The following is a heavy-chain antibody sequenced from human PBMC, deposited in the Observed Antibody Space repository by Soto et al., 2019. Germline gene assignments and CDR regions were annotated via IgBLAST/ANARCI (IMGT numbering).Heavy chain of an antibody. CDR3: ATRPRGYSYCFDY. CDR2: LYWDDDK. Sequence: QITLKESGPTLVKPTQTLTLTCTFSGFSLSTRGVGVGWIRQPPGKALEWLALLYWDDDKGYSPSLKSRLTITKENSQNQVVLTVTNMAPVDTAAYYCATRPRGYSYCFDYWGQGPLVNVSS. CDR1: GFSLSTRGVG. J-gene: IGHJ4*02. D-gene: IGHD5-18*01. V-gene: IGHV2-5*02.